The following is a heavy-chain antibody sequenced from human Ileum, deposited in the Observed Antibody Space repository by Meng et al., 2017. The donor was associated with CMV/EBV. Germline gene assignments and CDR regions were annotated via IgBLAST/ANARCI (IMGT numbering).Heavy chain of an antibody. CDR2: VNPNSGKT. CDR3: ARRRNWYDS. CDR1: GYPFTNYD. J-gene: IGHJ5*01. V-gene: IGHV1-8*01. Sequence: ASVKVSCKASGYPFTNYDIYWVRQATGQGPEWMGWVNPNSGKTGYAQKFQGRLIMSRNSSIDTAYMELSSLRSDDTDVYYCARRRNWYDSWGQGTLGTVSS.